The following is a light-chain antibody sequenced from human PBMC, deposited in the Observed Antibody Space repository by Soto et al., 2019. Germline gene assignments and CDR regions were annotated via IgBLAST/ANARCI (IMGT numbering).Light chain of an antibody. CDR2: GAC. CDR1: QSVSSSY. Sequence: EIVLTQSPGTLSLSPGERATLSCRASQSVSSSYLAWYQQQPGQAPRLIIYGACSRTTGIPDRFSGSGSGTDFTLTISRLEPEYFAVYYRQQYETFGQGTKVEIK. J-gene: IGKJ1*01. CDR3: QQYET. V-gene: IGKV3-20*01.